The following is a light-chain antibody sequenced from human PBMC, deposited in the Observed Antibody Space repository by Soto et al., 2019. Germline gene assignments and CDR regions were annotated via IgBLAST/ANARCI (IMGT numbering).Light chain of an antibody. CDR2: DAS. Sequence: EIVLTQSPGTLSLSPGESATLSCRASQSVGRNYLAWFQHKPDQAPRLLIYDASNRATGVPDRFSGSGSGTDFTLSVTRLEPEDFAVYYCHQYAVSPLTFGGGTRWIS. CDR3: HQYAVSPLT. CDR1: QSVGRNY. J-gene: IGKJ4*01. V-gene: IGKV3-20*01.